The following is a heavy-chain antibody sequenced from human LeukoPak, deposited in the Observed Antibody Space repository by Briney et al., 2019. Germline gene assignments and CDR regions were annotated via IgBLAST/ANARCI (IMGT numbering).Heavy chain of an antibody. Sequence: GGSLRLSCAACGFTFSDYYMNWVRQAPGKGLEWVSYISSSGGTTYYADSVKGRFTISRDNAKNSLYLQMNSLRAEDTAVYYCARQHYDILTGYPGSGAFDIWGQGTMVTVSS. D-gene: IGHD3-9*01. CDR1: GFTFSDYY. J-gene: IGHJ3*02. CDR2: ISSSGGTT. V-gene: IGHV3-11*04. CDR3: ARQHYDILTGYPGSGAFDI.